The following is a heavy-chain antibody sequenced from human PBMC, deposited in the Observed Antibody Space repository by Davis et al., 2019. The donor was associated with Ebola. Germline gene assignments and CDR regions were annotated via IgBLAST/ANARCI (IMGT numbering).Heavy chain of an antibody. CDR1: GFTFSSYS. D-gene: IGHD1-14*01. V-gene: IGHV3-48*01. CDR3: ARDLPGGDWYFDL. CDR2: ISSSSSTI. J-gene: IGHJ2*01. Sequence: GESLKISCAASGFTFSSYSMNWVRQAPGKGLEWVSYISSSSSTIYYADSVKGRFTISRDNSKDTLYLQMSSLRAEDTAVYYCARDLPGGDWYFDLWGRGTLVTVSS.